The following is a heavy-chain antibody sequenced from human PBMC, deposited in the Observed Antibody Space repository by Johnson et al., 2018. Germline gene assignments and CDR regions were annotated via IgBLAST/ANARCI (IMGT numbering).Heavy chain of an antibody. V-gene: IGHV3-23*04. D-gene: IGHD3-3*02. Sequence: VQLVQSGGGLVQPGGSXRLSCAASGFTFSAYAMSWVRQAPGKGLEWVSVISGRGGDPYSADSVKGRFTMSRDNGQNPLDLQMNSLRDEDTAVYYCVRDLHYAFDFWGQGTMVTVSS. J-gene: IGHJ3*01. CDR3: VRDLHYAFDF. CDR2: ISGRGGDP. CDR1: GFTFSAYA.